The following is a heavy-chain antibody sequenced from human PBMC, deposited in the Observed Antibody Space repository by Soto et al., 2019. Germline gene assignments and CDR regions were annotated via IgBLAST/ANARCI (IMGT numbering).Heavy chain of an antibody. V-gene: IGHV3-30*18. J-gene: IGHJ4*02. CDR3: AKGVITIFGVVPPYYFDY. CDR1: GFTFSSYG. CDR2: ISYDGSNK. D-gene: IGHD3-3*01. Sequence: PGGSLRLSCAASGFTFSSYGMHWVRQAPGKGLEWVAVISYDGSNKYYADSVKGRFTISRDNSKNTLYLQMNSLRAEDTAVYYCAKGVITIFGVVPPYYFDYWGEGTLVTXSS.